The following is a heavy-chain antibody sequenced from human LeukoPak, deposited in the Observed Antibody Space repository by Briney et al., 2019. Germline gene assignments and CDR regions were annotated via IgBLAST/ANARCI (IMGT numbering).Heavy chain of an antibody. V-gene: IGHV3-30*18. Sequence: GGSVRLSCAASGFTFSSYGMHWVRQAPGKGLEWVAVISYDGSNKYYADSVKGRFTISRDNSKNTLYLQMNSLRAEDTAVYYCAKESESEQQLVESGLPDYWGQGTLVTVSS. CDR3: AKESESEQQLVESGLPDY. CDR1: GFTFSSYG. D-gene: IGHD6-13*01. J-gene: IGHJ4*02. CDR2: ISYDGSNK.